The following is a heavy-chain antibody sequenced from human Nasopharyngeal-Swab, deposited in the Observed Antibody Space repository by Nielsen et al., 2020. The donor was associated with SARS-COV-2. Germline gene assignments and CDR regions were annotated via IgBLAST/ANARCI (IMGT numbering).Heavy chain of an antibody. J-gene: IGHJ4*02. V-gene: IGHV1-69*13. D-gene: IGHD2-2*01. CDR2: IIPIFGTA. CDR1: GGTFSSYA. CDR3: ARETHDCSSTSCPPGY. Sequence: SVKVSCKASGGTFSSYAISWVRQAPGQGLEWMGGIIPIFGTANYAQKYQGRVTITADESTSTAYMELSSLRSEDTAVYYCARETHDCSSTSCPPGYWGQGTLVTVSS.